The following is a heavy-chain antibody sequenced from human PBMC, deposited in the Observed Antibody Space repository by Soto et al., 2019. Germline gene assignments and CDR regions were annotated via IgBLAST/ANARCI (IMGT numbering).Heavy chain of an antibody. J-gene: IGHJ5*02. CDR3: ARVFGELGGSIWFDP. V-gene: IGHV4-59*01. D-gene: IGHD3-10*02. CDR2: IYYSGST. CDR1: GGSISSYY. Sequence: SETLSLTCTVSGGSISSYYWSWIRQPPGKGLEWIGYIYYSGSTNYNPSLKSRVTISVDTSKNQFSLKLSSVTAADTAVYYCARVFGELGGSIWFDPWGQGTLVTVSS.